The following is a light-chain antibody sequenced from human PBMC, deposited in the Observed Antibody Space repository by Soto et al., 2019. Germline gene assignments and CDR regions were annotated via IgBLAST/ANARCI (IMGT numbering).Light chain of an antibody. CDR2: STS. Sequence: EIVLTQSPGTLSLSPGDRTTLSCRASQSFNSNYLAWYQQKPGQAPRLIIYSTSRRATGVPVRFSGSGSGTDFTLTIVSLQSEDFGVYFCQQYDNWPWTFGQGTKVDIK. CDR1: QSFNSNY. CDR3: QQYDNWPWT. V-gene: IGKV3-20*01. J-gene: IGKJ1*01.